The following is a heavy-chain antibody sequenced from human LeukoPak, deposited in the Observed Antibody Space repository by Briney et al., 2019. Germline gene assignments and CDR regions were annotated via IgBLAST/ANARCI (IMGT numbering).Heavy chain of an antibody. V-gene: IGHV1-2*06. CDR2: INPNSGGT. D-gene: IGHD6-19*01. Sequence: GASVKVSCKASGYTFTGYCMHWVRQAPGRGLEWMGRINPNSGGTKYAQKFQGRVTMTRDTSISTAYMELTRMTSDDTAIYYCARDAPIAVSGTYDYWGQGTLVTVSS. CDR1: GYTFTGYC. J-gene: IGHJ4*02. CDR3: ARDAPIAVSGTYDY.